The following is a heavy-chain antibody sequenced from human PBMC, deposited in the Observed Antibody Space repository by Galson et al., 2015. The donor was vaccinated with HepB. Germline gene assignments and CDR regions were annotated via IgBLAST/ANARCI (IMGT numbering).Heavy chain of an antibody. J-gene: IGHJ4*02. Sequence: SLRPSCAASGFTFSNAWMNWARQAPGKGLEWVGRIKSKTDGGTTDYAAPVKGRFTISRDDSKNTLYLQMNSLKTEDTAVYYCTTDLKVDTAMVTWFYFDYWGQGTLVTVSS. CDR2: IKSKTDGGTT. D-gene: IGHD5-18*01. CDR3: TTDLKVDTAMVTWFYFDY. CDR1: GFTFSNAW. V-gene: IGHV3-15*07.